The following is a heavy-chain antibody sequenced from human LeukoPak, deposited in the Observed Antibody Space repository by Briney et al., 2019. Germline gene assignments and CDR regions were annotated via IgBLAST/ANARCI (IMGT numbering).Heavy chain of an antibody. Sequence: GGSLRLSCAASGFTFSSYWMHWVRQTPGKGLVWVSRINSDGSTTAYADSVKGRFTISRDNAKNTLYLQMNSLRDEDTAVYYCTRGGVEYWGQGTLVTVSS. V-gene: IGHV3-74*01. D-gene: IGHD3-10*01. J-gene: IGHJ4*02. CDR1: GFTFSSYW. CDR2: INSDGSTT. CDR3: TRGGVEY.